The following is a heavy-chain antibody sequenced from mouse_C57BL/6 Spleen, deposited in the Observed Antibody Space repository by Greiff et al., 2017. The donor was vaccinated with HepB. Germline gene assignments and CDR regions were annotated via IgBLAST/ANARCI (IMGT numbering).Heavy chain of an antibody. V-gene: IGHV1-15*01. J-gene: IGHJ4*01. CDR1: GYTFTDYE. Sequence: QVQLQQSGAELVRPGASVTLSCKASGYTFTDYEMHWVKQTPVHGLEWIGAIDPETGGTAYNQKFKGKAILTADKSSSTAYMELRSLTSEDSAVYYCTRDCGYYAMDYWSQGTSVTVSS. CDR3: TRDCGYYAMDY. CDR2: IDPETGGT.